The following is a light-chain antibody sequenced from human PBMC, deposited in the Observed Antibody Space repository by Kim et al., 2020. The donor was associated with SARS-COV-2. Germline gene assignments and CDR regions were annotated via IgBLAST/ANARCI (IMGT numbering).Light chain of an antibody. CDR3: QSYDSSIVV. CDR1: SGCIASNV. CDR2: EDN. Sequence: KTLPIHCTRSSGCIASNVGQWYQQRPGSAPTTVIYEDNQRPSGVPDRFTGSIDSSSNSASLTISGLKTEDEADYYCQSYDSSIVVFGGGTQRTVL. V-gene: IGLV6-57*03. J-gene: IGLJ2*01.